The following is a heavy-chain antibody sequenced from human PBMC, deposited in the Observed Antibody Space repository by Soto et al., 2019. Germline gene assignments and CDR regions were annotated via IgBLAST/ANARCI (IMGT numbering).Heavy chain of an antibody. CDR2: INPSDGTS. J-gene: IGHJ4*02. CDR3: AREGSGSYLVL. V-gene: IGHV1-46*01. D-gene: IGHD3-22*01. Sequence: ASVKVSCKASGYSLTGYYIHWVRQAPGQGPEWMGRINPSDGTSAYTQQFQGRFFMTRDTSTSTVFMELNSLKSQDTALYFCAREGSGSYLVLWGQGTLVTVSS. CDR1: GYSLTGYY.